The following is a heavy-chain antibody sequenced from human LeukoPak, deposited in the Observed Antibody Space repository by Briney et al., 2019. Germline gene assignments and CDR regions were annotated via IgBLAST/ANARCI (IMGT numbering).Heavy chain of an antibody. CDR3: AKEMGNSQPFDY. CDR1: GFIFGTYG. D-gene: IGHD2/OR15-2a*01. Sequence: GGSLRLSCAASGFIFGTYGLAWVRQAPGKGLVGVTAISAGGGHTYYADSVKGLFSVSRDNSKNTLYLHMNSLRADDTALYYCAKEMGNSQPFDYWGQGTLVTVSS. CDR2: ISAGGGHT. J-gene: IGHJ4*02. V-gene: IGHV3-23*01.